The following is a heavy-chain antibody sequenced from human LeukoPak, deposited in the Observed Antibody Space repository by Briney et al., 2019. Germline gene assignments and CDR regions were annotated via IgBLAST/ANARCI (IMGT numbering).Heavy chain of an antibody. V-gene: IGHV4-39*01. CDR3: ASYNGGYLDWFDP. Sequence: SETLSLTCTVSGGSISSSSYYWGWIRQPPGKGLEWIGSIYYSGSTYYNPSLKSRVTISVDTSKNQFSLKLSSVTAADTAVYYCASYNGGYLDWFDPWGQGTLVTVSS. J-gene: IGHJ5*02. D-gene: IGHD4-17*01. CDR2: IYYSGST. CDR1: GGSISSSSYY.